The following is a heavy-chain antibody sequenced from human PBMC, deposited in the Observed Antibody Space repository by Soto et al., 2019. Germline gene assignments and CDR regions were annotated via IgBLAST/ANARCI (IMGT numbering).Heavy chain of an antibody. CDR3: ARDLNGITMAV. CDR2: IIPILGIA. D-gene: IGHD3-10*01. V-gene: IGHV1-69*08. CDR1: GGTFSSYT. Sequence: QVQLVQSGAEVKKPGSSVKVSCKASGGTFSSYTISWVRQAPGQGLEWMGRIIPILGIANYAQKCQGRVTITADKSTSTAYMELSSLRSEDTAVYYCARDLNGITMAVWGQGTLVTVSS. J-gene: IGHJ4*02.